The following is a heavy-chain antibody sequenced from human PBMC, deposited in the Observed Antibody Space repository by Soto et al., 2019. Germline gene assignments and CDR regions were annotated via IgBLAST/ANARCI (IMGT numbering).Heavy chain of an antibody. CDR1: GGSFSGYY. CDR2: INHSGST. V-gene: IGHV4-34*01. CDR3: ASRDPGTSVDY. Sequence: SETLSLTCAVYGGSFSGYYWSWIRQPPGKGLEWIGEINHSGSTNYNPSLKSRVTISVDTSKNQFSLKVTSLTAADTAVYYCASRDPGTSVDYWGQGTLVNVSS. J-gene: IGHJ4*02. D-gene: IGHD1-7*01.